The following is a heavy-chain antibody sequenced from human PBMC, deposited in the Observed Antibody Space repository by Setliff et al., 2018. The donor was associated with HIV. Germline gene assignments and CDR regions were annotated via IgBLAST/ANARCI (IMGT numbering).Heavy chain of an antibody. D-gene: IGHD3-22*01. J-gene: IGHJ4*02. CDR2: IKQDGSEK. V-gene: IGHV3-7*01. Sequence: SLRLSCAASGFTFSSYWMSWVRQAPGKGLEWVANIKQDGSEKYYVDSVKGRFTISRDNAKNSLYLQMNSLRAEDTAVYYCAREPNYYDSSGYSDYWGQGTLVTVSS. CDR3: AREPNYYDSSGYSDY. CDR1: GFTFSSYW.